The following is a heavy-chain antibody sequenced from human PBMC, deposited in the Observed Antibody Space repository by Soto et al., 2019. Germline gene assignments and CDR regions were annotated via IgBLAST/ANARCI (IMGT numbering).Heavy chain of an antibody. D-gene: IGHD2-8*01. J-gene: IGHJ4*02. CDR3: AKVQTSVGYCTNGVCSVFDY. V-gene: IGHV3-23*01. Sequence: PGGSLRLSCAASGFTFSSYAMSWVRQAPGKGLEWVSAISGSGGSTYYADSVKGRFTISRDNSKNTLYLQMNSLRAEDTAVYYFAKVQTSVGYCTNGVCSVFDYWGQGTLVTVSS. CDR2: ISGSGGST. CDR1: GFTFSSYA.